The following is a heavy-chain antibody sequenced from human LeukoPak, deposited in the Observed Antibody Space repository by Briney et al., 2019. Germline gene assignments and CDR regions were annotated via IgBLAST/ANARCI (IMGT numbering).Heavy chain of an antibody. Sequence: PSETLSLTCTVSGGSISTSNYYWGWIRQPPGKGLEWIGNIFYSGSTYYSPSLKSRVTISLDTSKNQFSLKLSSVTAADTAVYYCARDSQAYRSGLAYYYYYMDVWGKGTTVTVSS. CDR3: ARDSQAYRSGLAYYYYYMDV. CDR2: IFYSGST. CDR1: GGSISTSNYY. V-gene: IGHV4-39*07. J-gene: IGHJ6*03. D-gene: IGHD3-22*01.